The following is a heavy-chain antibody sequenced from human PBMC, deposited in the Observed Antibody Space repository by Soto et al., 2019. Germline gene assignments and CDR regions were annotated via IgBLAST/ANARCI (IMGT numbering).Heavy chain of an antibody. Sequence: HPGGSLRLSCAASGFAFSSYAMSWVRQAPGKGLEWVSAISGSGGSTYYADSVKGRFTISRDNSKNTLYLQMNSLRAEDTAVYYCAKDRGLGYYDILTGYSGAESFDPWGQGTLVTVSS. CDR3: AKDRGLGYYDILTGYSGAESFDP. V-gene: IGHV3-23*01. CDR2: ISGSGGST. J-gene: IGHJ5*02. CDR1: GFAFSSYA. D-gene: IGHD3-9*01.